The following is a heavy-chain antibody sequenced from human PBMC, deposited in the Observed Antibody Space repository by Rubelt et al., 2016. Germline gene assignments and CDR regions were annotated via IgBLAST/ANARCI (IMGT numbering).Heavy chain of an antibody. J-gene: IGHJ5*02. V-gene: IGHV3-64D*06. D-gene: IGHD6-19*01. Sequence: GGSLRLSCAASGFTFSSYAMHWVRQAPGKGLEYVSAISSNGGSTYYADSGKGSFTISRDNSKNTLYLQMSSLRAEDTAVYYCVKSGGIAVAGHTGGNWFDPWGQGTLVTVSS. CDR3: VKSGGIAVAGHTGGNWFDP. CDR2: ISSNGGST. CDR1: GFTFSSYA.